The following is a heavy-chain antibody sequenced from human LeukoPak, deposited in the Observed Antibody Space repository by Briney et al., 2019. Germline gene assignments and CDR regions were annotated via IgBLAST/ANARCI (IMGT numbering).Heavy chain of an antibody. D-gene: IGHD3-10*01. J-gene: IGHJ6*02. Sequence: GGSLGLSCAASGFTFSSYWMSWVRQAPGKGLEWVANIKQDGSEKYYVDSVKGRFTISRDNAKNSLYLQMNSLRAEDTAVYYCARDPGTRYYYGMDVWGQGTTVTVSS. CDR1: GFTFSSYW. V-gene: IGHV3-7*01. CDR3: ARDPGTRYYYGMDV. CDR2: IKQDGSEK.